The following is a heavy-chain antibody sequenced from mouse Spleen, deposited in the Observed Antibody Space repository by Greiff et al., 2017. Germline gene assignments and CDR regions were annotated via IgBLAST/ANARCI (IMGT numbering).Heavy chain of an antibody. V-gene: IGHV1-53*01. CDR3: AREKVGYREEFAY. D-gene: IGHD2-2*01. CDR2: INPSNGGT. J-gene: IGHJ3*01. CDR1: GYTFTSYW. Sequence: VQLQQPGTELVKPGASVKLSCKASGYTFTSYWMHWVKQRPGQGLEWIGNINPSNGGTNYNEKFKSKATLTVDKSSSTAYMQLSSLTSEDSAVYYCAREKVGYREEFAYWGQGTLVTVSA.